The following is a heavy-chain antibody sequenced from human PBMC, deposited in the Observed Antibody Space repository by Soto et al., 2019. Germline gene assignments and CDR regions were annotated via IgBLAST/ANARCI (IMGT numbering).Heavy chain of an antibody. D-gene: IGHD6-19*01. V-gene: IGHV4-34*01. CDR3: ASHPKASSGCYWFDP. Sequence: SETLSLTCAVYGGSFSGYYWSWIRQPPGKGLEWIGEINHSGSTNYNPSLKSRVTISVDTSKNQFSLKLSSVTAADTAVYYCASHPKASSGCYWFDPWGQGTLVTVSS. J-gene: IGHJ5*02. CDR2: INHSGST. CDR1: GGSFSGYY.